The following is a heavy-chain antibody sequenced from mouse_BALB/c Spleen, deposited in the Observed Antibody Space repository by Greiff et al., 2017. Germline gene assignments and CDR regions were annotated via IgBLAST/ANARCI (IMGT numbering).Heavy chain of an antibody. CDR1: GYTFTSYW. CDR2: INPSNGRT. CDR3: ARSDDYDAMDY. J-gene: IGHJ4*01. Sequence: VKLMESGAELVKPGASVKLSCKASGYTFTSYWMHWVKQRPGQGLEWIGEINPSNGRTNYNEKFKSKATLTVDKSSSTAYMQLSSLTSEDSAVYYCARSDDYDAMDYWGQGTSVTVSS. V-gene: IGHV1S81*02.